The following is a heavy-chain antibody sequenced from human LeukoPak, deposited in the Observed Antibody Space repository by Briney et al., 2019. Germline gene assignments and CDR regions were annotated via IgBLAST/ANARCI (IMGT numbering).Heavy chain of an antibody. CDR3: AKRQDSGSYYAAFDI. CDR1: GFTFSSYA. Sequence: GGSLRLSCAASGFTFSSYAISWVRQAPGKGLEWVSAISGGGGSTYYAASVKGRFSISRDNSKNTLYLQTNSLRAEDTAVYYCAKRQDSGSYYAAFDIWGQGTTVTVSS. D-gene: IGHD1-26*01. V-gene: IGHV3-23*01. CDR2: ISGGGGST. J-gene: IGHJ3*02.